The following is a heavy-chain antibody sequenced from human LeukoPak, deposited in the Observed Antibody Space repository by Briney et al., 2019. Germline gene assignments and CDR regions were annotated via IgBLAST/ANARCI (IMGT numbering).Heavy chain of an antibody. CDR1: GDSVSNYY. J-gene: IGHJ4*02. V-gene: IGHV4-59*02. CDR2: IYYSGST. D-gene: IGHD3-22*01. Sequence: KPSETLSLTCTVSGDSVSNYYWSWIRQPPGKGLEWIGYIYYSGSTNYNPSLKSRVTISVDTSKNQFSLKLSSVTAADTAVYYCARARYYDSSGPHKYYFDYWGQGTLVTVSS. CDR3: ARARYYDSSGPHKYYFDY.